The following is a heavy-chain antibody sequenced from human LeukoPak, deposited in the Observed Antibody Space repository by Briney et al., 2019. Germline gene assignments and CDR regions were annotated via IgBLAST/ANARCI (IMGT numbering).Heavy chain of an antibody. CDR3: ARVGGSTGFDY. J-gene: IGHJ4*02. D-gene: IGHD3-16*01. CDR2: ISSSGSTI. V-gene: IGHV3-48*03. CDR1: GFTFSSYE. Sequence: GGSLRLSCAASGFTFSSYEMNWVRQAPGKGLEWVSYISSSGSTIYYADSVNGRFTISRDNAKNSLYLQMNSLRAEDTAVYYCARVGGSTGFDYWGQGTLVTVSS.